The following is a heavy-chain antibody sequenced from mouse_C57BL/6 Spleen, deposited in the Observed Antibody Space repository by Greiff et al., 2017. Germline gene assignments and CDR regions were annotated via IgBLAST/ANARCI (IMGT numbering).Heavy chain of an antibody. Sequence: QVQLQQPGAELVRPGSSVKLSCKASGYTFTSYWMHWVKQRPIQGLEWIGNIDPSDSATHYNQKFKDKATLTVDKSSSTAYMQLSSLASEDSAVYYWARGGGDYYYGSGLDWGQGTTLTVSS. D-gene: IGHD1-1*01. CDR2: IDPSDSAT. CDR1: GYTFTSYW. CDR3: ARGGGDYYYGSGLD. V-gene: IGHV1-52*01. J-gene: IGHJ2*01.